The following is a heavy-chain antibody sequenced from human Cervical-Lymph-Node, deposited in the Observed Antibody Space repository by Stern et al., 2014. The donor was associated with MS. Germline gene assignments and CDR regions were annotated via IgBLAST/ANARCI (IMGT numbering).Heavy chain of an antibody. Sequence: QVQLVQSGAEVKKPGASVKISCKISGNTFTTYYMHWVRQAPGQGLEWMGIINPNGGSTCYAQKFQGRVSMTRDTSTSTVYMDLRSLRSDDTAVYYCATEKVGATFVGYWGQGTLVTVSS. V-gene: IGHV1-46*01. J-gene: IGHJ4*02. CDR2: INPNGGST. CDR3: ATEKVGATFVGY. D-gene: IGHD1-26*01. CDR1: GNTFTTYY.